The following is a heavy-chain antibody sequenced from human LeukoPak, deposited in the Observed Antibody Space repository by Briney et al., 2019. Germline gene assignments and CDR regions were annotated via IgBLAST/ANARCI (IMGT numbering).Heavy chain of an antibody. D-gene: IGHD3-22*01. V-gene: IGHV3-20*04. J-gene: IGHJ4*02. CDR1: GFTFDDYG. CDR2: INWNGGST. Sequence: GGSLRLPCAASGFTFDDYGMSWVRQAPGKGLEWVSGINWNGGSTGYADSVKGRFTISRDNAKNSLYLQMNSLRAEDSAVYYCARGNYYESSGYHAPFDSWGQGTLVTVSS. CDR3: ARGNYYESSGYHAPFDS.